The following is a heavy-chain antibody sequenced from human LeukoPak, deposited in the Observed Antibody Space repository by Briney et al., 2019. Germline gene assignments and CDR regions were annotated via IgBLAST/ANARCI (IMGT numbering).Heavy chain of an antibody. CDR1: GFTFSSYA. CDR3: AKDEGPLWLNFDY. CDR2: ISGSGGST. Sequence: SGGSLRLSCAASGFTFSSYAMSWVRQAPGKGLEWVSAISGSGGSTYYADSVKGRFTISRDNSKNTLYLQMNSLRAEDTAVYYCAKDEGPLWLNFDYWGQGTLVTVSS. D-gene: IGHD3-10*01. V-gene: IGHV3-23*01. J-gene: IGHJ4*02.